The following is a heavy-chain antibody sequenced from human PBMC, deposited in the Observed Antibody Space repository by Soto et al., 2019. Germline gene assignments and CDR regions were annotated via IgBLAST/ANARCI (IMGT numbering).Heavy chain of an antibody. J-gene: IGHJ6*02. CDR2: ISYDGNNK. D-gene: IGHD5-12*01. CDR1: GFTYSTYT. Sequence: GGSLRLSCAASGFTYSTYTMHWVRQAPGKGLEWVAVISYDGNNKFYADSVKGRFTISRDSTKQTLYLQMNSLRAEDTAVYYCAKLGYSGYDYSSGPYYYGMDVWGQGTTVTVSS. CDR3: AKLGYSGYDYSSGPYYYGMDV. V-gene: IGHV3-30-3*02.